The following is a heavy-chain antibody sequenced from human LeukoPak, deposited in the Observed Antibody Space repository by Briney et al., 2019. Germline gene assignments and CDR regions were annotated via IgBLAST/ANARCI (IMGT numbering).Heavy chain of an antibody. CDR1: GGSVSSYY. Sequence: PSETLSLTCTVSGGSVSSYYWSWIRQPPGKGLEWIGYIYYSGSTNYNPSLKSRVTISVDTSKNQFSLKLSSVTAADTAVYYCALSYSLPFAWFDPWGQGTLVTVSS. D-gene: IGHD2-21*01. J-gene: IGHJ5*02. V-gene: IGHV4-59*02. CDR2: IYYSGST. CDR3: ALSYSLPFAWFDP.